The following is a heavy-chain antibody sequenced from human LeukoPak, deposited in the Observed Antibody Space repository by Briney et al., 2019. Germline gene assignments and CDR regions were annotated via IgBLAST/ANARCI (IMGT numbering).Heavy chain of an antibody. CDR3: AKDFRRTTVVTSNFDY. J-gene: IGHJ4*02. V-gene: IGHV3-23*01. CDR2: ISGSGGST. D-gene: IGHD4-23*01. Sequence: GGSLRLSCAASGFTFSSYAMSWVRQAPGKGLELVSAISGSGGSTYYEDPVKGWFTISRDNSKNTLYLQMNSLRAEDTAVYYCAKDFRRTTVVTSNFDYWGQGTLVTVSS. CDR1: GFTFSSYA.